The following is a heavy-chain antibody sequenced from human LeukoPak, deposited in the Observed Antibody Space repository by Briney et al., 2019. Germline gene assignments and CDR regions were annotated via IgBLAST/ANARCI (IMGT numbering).Heavy chain of an antibody. CDR3: GGGSGSTYY. J-gene: IGHJ4*02. CDR2: ISRSWGST. D-gene: IGHD3-10*01. Sequence: GGSLKLSCAASGFTFSSYAMSWVRQAPGKGLEWVSAISRSWGSTYYADAVKGRFTISSDNSKNTLYMKMNSLRVEDTAVYYCGGGSGSTYYWGQGTLVTVSS. V-gene: IGHV3-23*01. CDR1: GFTFSSYA.